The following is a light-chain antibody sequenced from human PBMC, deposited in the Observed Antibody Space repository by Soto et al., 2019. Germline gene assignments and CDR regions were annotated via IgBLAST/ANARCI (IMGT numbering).Light chain of an antibody. V-gene: IGKV1-39*01. J-gene: IGKJ1*01. Sequence: DIQMTQSPSSLSASLGDRVTITCRASQSIGTYLNWYQQTPGTAPKLLIYTASSLQSGVPSRFSGSGSGTDFTLTISSLQPEDFATYYCQQSYSTPRTFGQGTKVQI. CDR3: QQSYSTPRT. CDR2: TAS. CDR1: QSIGTY.